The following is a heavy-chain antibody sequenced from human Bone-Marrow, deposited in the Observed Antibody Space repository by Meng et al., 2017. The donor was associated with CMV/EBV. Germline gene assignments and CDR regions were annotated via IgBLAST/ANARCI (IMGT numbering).Heavy chain of an antibody. CDR1: GFTFSRHW. J-gene: IGHJ3*02. D-gene: IGHD3-3*01. V-gene: IGHV3-7*01. CDR2: IKQDGSET. Sequence: GGSLRLSCAASGFTFSRHWMSWVRQAPGKGLEWVANIKQDGSETYYVDSVKGRFTISRDNAKNSLYLQMNSLRAEDTAVYYCARVSRLNYDFWSGYYLGGDRDAFDIWGQGTMVTVSS. CDR3: ARVSRLNYDFWSGYYLGGDRDAFDI.